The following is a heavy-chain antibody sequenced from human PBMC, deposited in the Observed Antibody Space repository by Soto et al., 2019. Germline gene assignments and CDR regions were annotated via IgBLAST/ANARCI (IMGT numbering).Heavy chain of an antibody. Sequence: QGQLVQSGVEVKRPGASVRVSCKASGYTLIHYAINWVRQAPGQGLEWLGWISPYNGKTEYSQKLQVRVTMTTDTATSIVEMELRSLRFDDTAVCSSAREQTKWLEVACDMWGHGTMVTVSS. CDR3: AREQTKWLEVACDM. V-gene: IGHV1-18*01. CDR1: GYTLIHYA. D-gene: IGHD5-18*01. CDR2: ISPYNGKT. J-gene: IGHJ3*02.